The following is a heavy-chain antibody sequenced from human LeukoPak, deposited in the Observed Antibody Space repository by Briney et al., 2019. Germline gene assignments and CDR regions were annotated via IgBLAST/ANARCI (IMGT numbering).Heavy chain of an antibody. CDR2: INPNSGGT. D-gene: IGHD6-13*01. V-gene: IGHV1-2*04. Sequence: ASVKVSCKASGYTFTGYYMHWVRQAPGQGLEWMGWINPNSGGTNYAQKFQGWVTMTRDTSISTAYMELSRLRSDDTAVYYCAREGPIGSSWYFDYWGQGTLVTVSS. CDR3: AREGPIGSSWYFDY. J-gene: IGHJ4*02. CDR1: GYTFTGYY.